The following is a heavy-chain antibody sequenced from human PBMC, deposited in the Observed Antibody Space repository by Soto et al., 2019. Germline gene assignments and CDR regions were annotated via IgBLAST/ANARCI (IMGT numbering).Heavy chain of an antibody. J-gene: IGHJ6*04. V-gene: IGHV3-21*01. D-gene: IGHD5-12*01. CDR2: LSSGGSYI. CDR1: GFTFSTYS. Sequence: EVQLVESGGGLVKPGGSLRLSCAASGFTFSTYSMNWVRQAPGKGLEWVASLSSGGSYISHADSVKGRFTISRDNAKNSLSLHMHNLRAEDTAVYYCATTIRISPSMDVWGKVTTVTVSS. CDR3: ATTIRISPSMDV.